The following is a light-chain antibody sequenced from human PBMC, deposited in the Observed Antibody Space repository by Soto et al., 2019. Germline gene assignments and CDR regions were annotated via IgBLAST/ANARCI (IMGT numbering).Light chain of an antibody. CDR3: QQYNNWPPWT. CDR2: GAS. CDR1: QRVSSN. Sequence: EIVMTQSPATLSVSPGERATLSCRASQRVSSNLAWYQQKPGQAPRRLIYGASTRATGIPARFSGSGSGTECTRTISSLQSEDFAVYYCQQYNNWPPWTFGQGTKVEIK. J-gene: IGKJ1*01. V-gene: IGKV3-15*01.